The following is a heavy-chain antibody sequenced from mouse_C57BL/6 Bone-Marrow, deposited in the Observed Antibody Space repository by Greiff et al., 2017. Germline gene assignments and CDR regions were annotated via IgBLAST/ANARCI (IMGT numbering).Heavy chain of an antibody. Sequence: VQRVESGAELMKPGASVKLSCKATGYTFTGYWIEWVKQRPGHGLEWIGEILPGSGSTNYNEKFKGKATFTADTSSNTAYMQLSSLTTEASAIYYCAGPWGYDKNYYFDYWGQGTTLTVSS. J-gene: IGHJ2*01. CDR1: GYTFTGYW. CDR2: ILPGSGST. V-gene: IGHV1-9*01. CDR3: AGPWGYDKNYYFDY. D-gene: IGHD2-2*01.